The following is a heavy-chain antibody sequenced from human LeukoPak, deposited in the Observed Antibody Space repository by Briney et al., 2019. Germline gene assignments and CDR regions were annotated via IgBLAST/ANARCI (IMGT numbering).Heavy chain of an antibody. CDR3: ARYHYCSSTNCSYEGPNLDY. V-gene: IGHV3-7*01. CDR2: TKQDGSEK. Sequence: PGGSLRLTCAGSGFIFNSYWMSWVRQAPGKGLEWVANTKQDGSEKYYLDSVKGRFTISRDNAKSSLYLQMNSLRAEDTAVYYCARYHYCSSTNCSYEGPNLDYWGQGTLVTVSS. J-gene: IGHJ4*02. D-gene: IGHD2-2*01. CDR1: GFIFNSYW.